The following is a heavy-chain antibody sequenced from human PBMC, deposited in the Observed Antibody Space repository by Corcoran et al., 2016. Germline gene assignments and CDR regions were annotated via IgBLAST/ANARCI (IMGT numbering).Heavy chain of an antibody. CDR3: ARGAHYYGSGSLSWFDP. CDR2: IYPGDSDT. CDR1: GYSFTSYW. J-gene: IGHJ5*02. Sequence: EVQLVQSGAEVKKPGESLKISCKGSGYSFTSYWIGWVRQMPGKGLEWMGIIYPGDSDTRYSPSFQGQVTISADKSISTAYLQWSSLKASDTAMDYCARGAHYYGSGSLSWFDPWGQGTLVTVSS. D-gene: IGHD3-10*01. V-gene: IGHV5-51*01.